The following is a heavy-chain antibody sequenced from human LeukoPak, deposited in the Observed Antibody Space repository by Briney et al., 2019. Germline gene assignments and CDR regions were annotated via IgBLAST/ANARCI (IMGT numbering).Heavy chain of an antibody. Sequence: GGSLRLSCAASGFTFNSYAMHWVRQAPGKGLEWVAIISYDGNNKYYADSVKGRFSISRDNSKNTLYLQMNGLRAEDTAVYYCAKEDSGYDYEVGYFDYWGQGTLVTVSS. CDR2: ISYDGNNK. CDR1: GFTFNSYA. CDR3: AKEDSGYDYEVGYFDY. D-gene: IGHD5-12*01. J-gene: IGHJ4*02. V-gene: IGHV3-30-3*01.